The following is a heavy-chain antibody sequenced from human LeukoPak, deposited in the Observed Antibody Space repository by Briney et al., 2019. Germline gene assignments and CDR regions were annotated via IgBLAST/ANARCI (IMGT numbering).Heavy chain of an antibody. Sequence: GGSLRLSCAASGFTFSSYNMNWVRQAPGKGLEYVSAISSNGGSTYYANSVKGRFTISRDNSKNTLYLQMGSLRAEEMAVYYCARWLGSGYYEWGQGTLVTVSS. CDR2: ISSNGGST. J-gene: IGHJ4*02. V-gene: IGHV3-64*01. D-gene: IGHD3-22*01. CDR3: ARWLGSGYYE. CDR1: GFTFSSYN.